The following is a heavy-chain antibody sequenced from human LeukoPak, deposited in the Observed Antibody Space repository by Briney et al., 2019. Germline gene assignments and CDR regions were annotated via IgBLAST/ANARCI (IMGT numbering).Heavy chain of an antibody. Sequence: ASVKVSCKASGYTFTGYYMHWVRQAPGQGLEWMGWINPNSGGTNYAQKFQGWVTMTRDTSISTAYMELSRPRSDDTAVYYCARDLSSPLAGYYYGSGSTWFDPWGQGTLVTVSS. CDR1: GYTFTGYY. D-gene: IGHD3-10*01. CDR2: INPNSGGT. CDR3: ARDLSSPLAGYYYGSGSTWFDP. J-gene: IGHJ5*02. V-gene: IGHV1-2*04.